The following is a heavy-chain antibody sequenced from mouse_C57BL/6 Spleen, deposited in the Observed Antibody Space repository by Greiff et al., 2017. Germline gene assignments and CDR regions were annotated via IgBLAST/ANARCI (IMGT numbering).Heavy chain of an antibody. CDR3: ARREDCGSSYRDWYFDV. V-gene: IGHV5-6*02. D-gene: IGHD1-1*01. Sequence: EVKLVESGGDLVKPGGSLKLSCAASGFTFSSYGMSWVRQTPDKRLEWVATISSGGSYTYYPDSVKGRFIISRDNAKNTLYLQMSSLKSEDTARYYCARREDCGSSYRDWYFDVWGTGTTVTVSS. CDR2: ISSGGSYT. J-gene: IGHJ1*03. CDR1: GFTFSSYG.